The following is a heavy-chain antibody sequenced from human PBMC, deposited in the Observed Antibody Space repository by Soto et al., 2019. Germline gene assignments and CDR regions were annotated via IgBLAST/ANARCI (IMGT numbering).Heavy chain of an antibody. CDR3: ARDLISWGSGSYY. V-gene: IGHV3-11*05. D-gene: IGHD3-10*01. CDR1: GFTFSDYY. Sequence: GGSLRLSCAASGFTFSDYYMSWIRQAPGKGLEWVSYISSSSSYTNYADSVKGRFTISRDNAKNSLYLQMNSLRAEDTAVYYCARDLISWGSGSYYWGQGTLVTVSS. J-gene: IGHJ4*02. CDR2: ISSSSSYT.